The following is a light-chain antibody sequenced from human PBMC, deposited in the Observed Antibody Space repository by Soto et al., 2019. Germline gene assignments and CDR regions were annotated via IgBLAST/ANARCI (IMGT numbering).Light chain of an antibody. V-gene: IGLV2-14*01. J-gene: IGLJ1*01. Sequence: QSALTQPASVSGSPGQSITISCTGTSSDVGGYNYVSWYQQHPGKAPKLWIYDVSNLPSGVSNRFSGSKSGNTASLTISGLQAEDEADYYCSSYTSSSTRVFGTGTKLTVL. CDR1: SSDVGGYNY. CDR3: SSYTSSSTRV. CDR2: DVS.